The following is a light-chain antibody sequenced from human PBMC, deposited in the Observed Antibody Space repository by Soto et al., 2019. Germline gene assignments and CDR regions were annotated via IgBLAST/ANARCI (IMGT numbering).Light chain of an antibody. Sequence: QSALTQPASVSGGPGQSITISCTGTSSDVGGYNFVSWYQQHPGKAPKLMISGVTNRPAGVSNRFSGSKSGNTASLTITGLQAEDEADYYCSSYTTSSTGVFGGGTKLTVL. V-gene: IGLV2-14*01. J-gene: IGLJ3*02. CDR3: SSYTTSSTGV. CDR2: GVT. CDR1: SSDVGGYNF.